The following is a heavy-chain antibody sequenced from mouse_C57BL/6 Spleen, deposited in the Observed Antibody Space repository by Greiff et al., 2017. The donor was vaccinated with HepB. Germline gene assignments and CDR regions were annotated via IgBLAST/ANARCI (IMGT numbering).Heavy chain of an antibody. V-gene: IGHV1-61*01. D-gene: IGHD1-1*01. CDR3: AGGIYYYGSSYDWYFDV. Sequence: QVQLQQPGAELVRPGSSVKLSCKASGYTFTSYWMDWVKQRPGQGLEWIGNIYPSDSETHYNQKFKDKATLTVDKSSSTAYMQLSSRTSEDSAVYYCAGGIYYYGSSYDWYFDVWGTGTTVTVSS. J-gene: IGHJ1*03. CDR2: IYPSDSET. CDR1: GYTFTSYW.